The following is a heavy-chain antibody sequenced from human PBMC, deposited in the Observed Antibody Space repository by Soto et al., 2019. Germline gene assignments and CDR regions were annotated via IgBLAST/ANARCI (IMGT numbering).Heavy chain of an antibody. CDR1: GGTFSSYA. CDR2: IIPIFGTA. CDR3: ARDQDIVVVVAADRPDYYYYYGMDV. D-gene: IGHD2-15*01. V-gene: IGHV1-69*13. Sequence: ASVEVSCKASGGTFSSYAISWVRQGPGQGLEWMGGIIPIFGTANYAQKFQGRVTITADETTSTAYMELSSLRSEDTAVYYCARDQDIVVVVAADRPDYYYYYGMDVWGQGTTVTVSS. J-gene: IGHJ6*02.